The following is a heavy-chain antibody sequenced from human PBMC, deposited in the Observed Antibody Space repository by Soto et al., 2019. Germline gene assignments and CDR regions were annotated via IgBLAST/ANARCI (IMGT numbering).Heavy chain of an antibody. CDR1: GGVISSYC. V-gene: IGHV4-59*12. J-gene: IGHJ6*02. CDR2: IYYSGST. CDR3: GRVAGLGGSGFFSRGVGPYYYYGMDV. Sequence: PSETLRLSRLEAGGVISSYCWSWIRKPPGKGLEWIGYIYYSGSTNYNPSLKSRVTISVDTSKNQFSLKLSSVTAADTAVYYCGRVAGLGGSGFFSRGVGPYYYYGMDVWGQGTTVTVSS. D-gene: IGHD3-3*01.